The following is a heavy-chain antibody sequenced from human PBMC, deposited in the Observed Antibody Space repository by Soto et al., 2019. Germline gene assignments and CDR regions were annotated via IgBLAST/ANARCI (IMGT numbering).Heavy chain of an antibody. J-gene: IGHJ6*02. V-gene: IGHV4-61*01. Sequence: ASETLSLTCTVSGGSVSSGSYYWSWIRQPPGKGLEWIGYIYYSGSTNYNPSLKSRVTISVDTSKNQFSLKLSSVTAADTAVYYCAREALGFLECSPPYGMDVWGQGTTVTVSS. CDR1: GGSVSSGSYY. CDR2: IYYSGST. CDR3: AREALGFLECSPPYGMDV. D-gene: IGHD3-3*01.